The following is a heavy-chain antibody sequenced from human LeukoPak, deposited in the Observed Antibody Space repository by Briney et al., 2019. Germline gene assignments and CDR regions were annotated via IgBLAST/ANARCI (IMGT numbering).Heavy chain of an antibody. D-gene: IGHD3-9*01. V-gene: IGHV3-23*01. CDR1: GFIFRSYA. CDR2: ISGGGGSR. CDR3: AKFLNMEDDTLTGYDPLDF. J-gene: IGHJ4*01. Sequence: GGSLRLSCAASGFIFRSYAMSWVRQAPGKGLEWVSAISGGGGSRYLADSVRGRFTISRDNSRNTLYLQMNSLRVEDTAVYYCAKFLNMEDDTLTGYDPLDFWGQGTLVTVSS.